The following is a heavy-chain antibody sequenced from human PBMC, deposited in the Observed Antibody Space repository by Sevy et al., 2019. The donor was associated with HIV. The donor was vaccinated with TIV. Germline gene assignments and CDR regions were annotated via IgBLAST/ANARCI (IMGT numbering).Heavy chain of an antibody. CDR3: AKDQPGSGWAFDY. CDR2: IIKSGDRT. Sequence: WGSLRLSCAASGFTFSSHAMSWVRQAPGKGLEWVSAIIKSGDRTYYADSVKGRFTISRDNSKNTLYLQMNSLRAEDTAVYYCAKDQPGSGWAFDYWGQGTLVTVSS. V-gene: IGHV3-23*01. CDR1: GFTFSSHA. D-gene: IGHD1-26*01. J-gene: IGHJ4*02.